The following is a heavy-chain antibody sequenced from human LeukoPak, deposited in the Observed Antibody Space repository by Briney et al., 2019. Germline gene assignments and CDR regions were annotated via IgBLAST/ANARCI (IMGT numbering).Heavy chain of an antibody. CDR3: ARGAAAGTRFDSYFDY. Sequence: ASVKVSCKASGYTFTSYGISWVRQAPGQGLEWMGWISAYNGNTNYAQKLQGRVTMTTDTSTSTAYMELRSLRSDDTAVYYCARGAAAGTRFDSYFDYWGQGTLVTVSS. D-gene: IGHD6-13*01. CDR1: GYTFTSYG. V-gene: IGHV1-18*01. J-gene: IGHJ4*02. CDR2: ISAYNGNT.